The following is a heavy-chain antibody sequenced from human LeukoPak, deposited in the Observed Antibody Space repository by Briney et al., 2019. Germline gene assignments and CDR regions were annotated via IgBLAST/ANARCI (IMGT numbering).Heavy chain of an antibody. J-gene: IGHJ5*02. CDR1: GFTFSDYY. Sequence: KPGGSLRLSCAASGFTFSDYYMSWIRQAPGKGLEWVPYISSSGSTIYYADSVKGRFTISRDNAKNSLYLQMNSLRAEDTAVYYCTRGAYYWGYCSSTSCYGIDPWGQGTLVTVSS. CDR2: ISSSGSTI. D-gene: IGHD2-2*01. CDR3: TRGAYYWGYCSSTSCYGIDP. V-gene: IGHV3-11*04.